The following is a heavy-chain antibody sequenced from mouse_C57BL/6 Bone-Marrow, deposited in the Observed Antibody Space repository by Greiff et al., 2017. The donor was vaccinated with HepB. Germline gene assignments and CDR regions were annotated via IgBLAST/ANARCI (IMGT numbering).Heavy chain of an antibody. J-gene: IGHJ3*01. CDR3: TTDDYGFAY. CDR2: IDPENGDT. Sequence: EVQLQQSGAELVRPGASVKLSCTASGFNIKDDYMHWVKQRPEQGLEWIGWIDPENGDTEYASKFQGKATITADTSSNTAYLQLSSLTSEDTAVYYCTTDDYGFAYRGQGTLVTVSA. CDR1: GFNIKDDY. V-gene: IGHV14-4*01. D-gene: IGHD2-4*01.